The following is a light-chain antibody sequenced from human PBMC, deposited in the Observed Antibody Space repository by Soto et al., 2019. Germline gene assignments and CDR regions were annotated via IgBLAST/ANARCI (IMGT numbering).Light chain of an antibody. CDR2: DAS. CDR3: QQRSSWIT. CDR1: QTVIRNY. J-gene: IGKJ5*01. V-gene: IGKV3-11*01. Sequence: TQSPDTLSLSPGERVTLSCRASQTVIRNYLAWHQQKPGQAPRLLIYDASNRATGIPARFSGSGSATDFTLTIGSLEPEDFAVYYCQQRSSWITFGQGTRLEIK.